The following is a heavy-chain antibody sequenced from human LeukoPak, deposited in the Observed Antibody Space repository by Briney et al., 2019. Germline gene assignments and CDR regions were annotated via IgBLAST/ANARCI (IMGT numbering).Heavy chain of an antibody. CDR1: GGSFSGYY. CDR2: INHSGST. Sequence: PSETLSLTCAVYGGSFSGYYWSWIRQPPGKGLEWIGEINHSGSTNYNPSLKSRVTISVDTSKNQFSLKLSSVTAADTAVYYCARSEVVPAARGNAFDIWGQGTMVTVSS. J-gene: IGHJ3*02. CDR3: ARSEVVPAARGNAFDI. V-gene: IGHV4-34*01. D-gene: IGHD2-2*01.